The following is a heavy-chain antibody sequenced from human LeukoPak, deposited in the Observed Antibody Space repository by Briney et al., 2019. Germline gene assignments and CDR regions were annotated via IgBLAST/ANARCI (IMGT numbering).Heavy chain of an antibody. D-gene: IGHD3-16*01. CDR2: INHSGST. CDR1: GGSFSGYY. Sequence: PSETLSLTCAVYGGSFSGYYWSWIRQPPGKGLEWIGEINHSGSTNYNPSLKSRVTISVDTSKNQFSLKLSSVTAADTAVYYCARLGGGGYATWFDPWGQGTLVIVSS. CDR3: ARLGGGGYATWFDP. J-gene: IGHJ5*02. V-gene: IGHV4-34*01.